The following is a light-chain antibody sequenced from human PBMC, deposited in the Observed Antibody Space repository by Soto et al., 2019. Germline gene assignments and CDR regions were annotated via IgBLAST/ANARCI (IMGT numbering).Light chain of an antibody. Sequence: DIQMTQSPSSLSASVGDRVTITCRASQTISTYLNWYQQKPGKAPNLLIYAASTLQSGVPSRFSGSGSGTEFTLTITNLQPEDFATYSCQQSFSTPYTFGQGTKLEIK. J-gene: IGKJ2*01. CDR1: QTISTY. CDR2: AAS. CDR3: QQSFSTPYT. V-gene: IGKV1-39*01.